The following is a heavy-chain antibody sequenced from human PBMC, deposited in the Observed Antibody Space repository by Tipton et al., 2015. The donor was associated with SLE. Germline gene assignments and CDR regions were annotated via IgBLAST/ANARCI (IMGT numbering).Heavy chain of an antibody. V-gene: IGHV4-61*09. CDR2: IHHSGSI. CDR1: GGSISGGGYH. CDR3: ARHFYNIGWNHFDN. J-gene: IGHJ4*02. D-gene: IGHD6-19*01. Sequence: LRLSCTVSGGSISGGGYHWNWIRQPAGKGLEWIGYIHHSGSINYNPSLRSQVTMSMDTSQNQFSLKLSSVTAADTAVYYCARHFYNIGWNHFDNWGPGTLVTVSS.